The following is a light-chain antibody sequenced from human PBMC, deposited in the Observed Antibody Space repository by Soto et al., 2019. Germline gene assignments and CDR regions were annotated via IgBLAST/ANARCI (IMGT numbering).Light chain of an antibody. CDR3: SSFAASNTVV. Sequence: QSVLTQPPSASGSPGQSVTISCTGTSSDVGGYNYVFWYQQHPGKAPKLMIYEVSKWPSGVPDRFSGSKSGNTASLTVSGLQAEDEADYYCSSFAASNTVVFGGGTKVTVL. CDR2: EVS. J-gene: IGLJ2*01. CDR1: SSDVGGYNY. V-gene: IGLV2-8*01.